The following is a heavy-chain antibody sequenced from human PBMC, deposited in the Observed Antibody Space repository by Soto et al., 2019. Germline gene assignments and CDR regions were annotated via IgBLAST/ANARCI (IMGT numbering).Heavy chain of an antibody. Sequence: QVQLVESGGGVVQPGRSLRLSCAASGFTFSSYGMHWVRQAPGKGLEWVAVISYDGSNKYYADSVKGRFTISRDNSKNTLYLQMNILRAEDTAVYYCAKDWDIVVVTAIRYGMDVWGQGTTVTVSS. V-gene: IGHV3-30*18. CDR3: AKDWDIVVVTAIRYGMDV. J-gene: IGHJ6*02. CDR1: GFTFSSYG. D-gene: IGHD2-21*02. CDR2: ISYDGSNK.